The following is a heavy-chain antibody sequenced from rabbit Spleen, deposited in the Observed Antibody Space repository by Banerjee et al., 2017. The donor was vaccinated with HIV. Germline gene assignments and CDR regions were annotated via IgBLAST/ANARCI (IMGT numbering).Heavy chain of an antibody. J-gene: IGHJ4*01. CDR3: ARGAGSNGGYAGYFTL. Sequence: QEQLVESGGGLVQPEGSLTLTCKASGFDLSSNTMCWVRQAPGKGPEWIAFINTVNGNGYYASWAKGRFIITRSTSINTVTLQLNSLTAADTATYFCARGAGSNGGYAGYFTLWGPGTLVTVS. V-gene: IGHV1S47*01. D-gene: IGHD4-2*01. CDR1: GFDLSSNT. CDR2: INTVNGNG.